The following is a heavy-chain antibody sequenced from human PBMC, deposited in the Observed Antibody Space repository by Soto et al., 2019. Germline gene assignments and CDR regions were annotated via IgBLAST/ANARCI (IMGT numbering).Heavy chain of an antibody. D-gene: IGHD2-21*02. CDR2: IDPSDSYT. V-gene: IGHV5-10-1*01. Sequence: GESLKISCKGSGYSFTSYWISWVRQMPGKGLEWMGRIDPSDSYTNYSPSFQGHVTISADKSISTAYLQWSSLKASDTAMYYCASSVCGGDCYSPSYYYYGMDVWGQGTTVTVSS. CDR1: GYSFTSYW. CDR3: ASSVCGGDCYSPSYYYYGMDV. J-gene: IGHJ6*02.